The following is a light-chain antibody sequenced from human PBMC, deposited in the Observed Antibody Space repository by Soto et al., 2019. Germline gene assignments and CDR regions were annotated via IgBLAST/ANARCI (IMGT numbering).Light chain of an antibody. Sequence: QSVLTQPPSVSGAPGQRVTISCTGSSSNIGAGYDVHWYQQLPGTAPKLLIYGNSNRPSGVPDRFSGSKSGTSASLAISGLRSEDEADYYCAAWDDSLSVGVFGGGTKLTVL. CDR2: GNS. V-gene: IGLV1-40*01. CDR3: AAWDDSLSVGV. CDR1: SSNIGAGYD. J-gene: IGLJ3*02.